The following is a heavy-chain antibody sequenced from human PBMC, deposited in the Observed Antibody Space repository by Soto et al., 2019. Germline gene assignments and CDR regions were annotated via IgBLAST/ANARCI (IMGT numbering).Heavy chain of an antibody. D-gene: IGHD5-18*01. CDR3: AHRPLQLCSGAFAP. J-gene: IGHJ5*02. V-gene: IGHV2-5*02. Sequence: QITLKESGPTLVKPTQTLTLTCTFSGFSLSTSGVGVGWIRQPPGKALEWLALIYWDDDKRYSPSLKSRLTIPNHPSTNHAVLTMPHMDPVDTATYYCAHRPLQLCSGAFAPWGQGTLVPLSS. CDR1: GFSLSTSGVG. CDR2: IYWDDDK.